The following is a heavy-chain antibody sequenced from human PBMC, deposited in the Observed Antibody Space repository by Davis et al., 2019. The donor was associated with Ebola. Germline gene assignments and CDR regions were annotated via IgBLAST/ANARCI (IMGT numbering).Heavy chain of an antibody. Sequence: GESLKISCAASGFTFSGSAMHWVRQASGKGLEWVGRIRSKANSYATAYAASVKGRFTISSDDSKNTAYLQMNSLKTEDTAVYYCTSPYGVYEIWSQGTLVTVSS. J-gene: IGHJ4*02. CDR1: GFTFSGSA. V-gene: IGHV3-73*01. CDR2: IRSKANSYAT. D-gene: IGHD4-17*01. CDR3: TSPYGVYEI.